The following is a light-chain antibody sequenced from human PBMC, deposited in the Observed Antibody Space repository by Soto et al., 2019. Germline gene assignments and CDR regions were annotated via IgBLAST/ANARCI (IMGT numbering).Light chain of an antibody. V-gene: IGKV1-39*01. J-gene: IGKJ5*01. CDR1: DSISRH. CDR3: QQYYSTLAT. CDR2: GAS. Sequence: DIQMSQSPSSLSASVGDRVTITFRAADSISRHLNWYQQKPGRDPGLLTRGASTLQVGVPARFTGSGSGTEFTLTIGDLQLEYFATYYCQQYYSTLATFGQGTRLEIK.